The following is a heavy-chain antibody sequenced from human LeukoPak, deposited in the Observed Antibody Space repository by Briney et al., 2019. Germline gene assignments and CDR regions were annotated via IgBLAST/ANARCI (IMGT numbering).Heavy chain of an antibody. CDR2: ISSSSSYI. V-gene: IGHV3-21*01. J-gene: IGHJ4*02. D-gene: IGHD1-26*01. CDR1: GFTFSSYS. CDR3: AKADRGSYYGLGDYFDY. Sequence: GGSLRLSCAASGFTFSSYSMNWVRQAPGKGLEWVSSISSSSSYIYYADSVKGRFTISRDNSKNTLYLQMNSLRAEDTALYYCAKADRGSYYGLGDYFDYWGQGTPVTVSS.